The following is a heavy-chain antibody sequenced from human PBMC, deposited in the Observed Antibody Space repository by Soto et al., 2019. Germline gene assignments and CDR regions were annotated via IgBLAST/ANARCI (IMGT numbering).Heavy chain of an antibody. CDR2: IYYSGST. CDR1: GSSISSSNYY. V-gene: IGHV4-39*01. J-gene: IGHJ6*02. D-gene: IGHD2-15*01. CDR3: ARQEDSYYYTTDV. Sequence: PSETLSLTCIVSGSSISSSNYYWGWIRQPPGKGLEWIGTIYYSGSTYYNPSLKSRVTISVDTSKNQFSLKLSSVTAADTAVYYCARQEDSYYYTTDVWGQGTTVTVSS.